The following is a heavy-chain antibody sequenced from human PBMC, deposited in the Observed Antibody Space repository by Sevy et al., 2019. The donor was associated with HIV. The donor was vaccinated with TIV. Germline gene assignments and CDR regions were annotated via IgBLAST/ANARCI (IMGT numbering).Heavy chain of an antibody. J-gene: IGHJ4*02. CDR3: ATDPGCSSTSCYEFDY. Sequence: ASVKVSCKVSGYTPTELSMHWVRQAPGKGLEWMGGFDPEDGETIYAQKFQGRVTMTEDTSTDTAYMELSSLRSEDTAVYYCATDPGCSSTSCYEFDYWGQGTLVTVSS. CDR1: GYTPTELS. V-gene: IGHV1-24*01. D-gene: IGHD2-2*01. CDR2: FDPEDGET.